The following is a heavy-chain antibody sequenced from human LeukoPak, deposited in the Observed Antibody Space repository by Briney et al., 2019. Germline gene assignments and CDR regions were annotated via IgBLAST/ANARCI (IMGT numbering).Heavy chain of an antibody. CDR1: GFTFDDYG. J-gene: IGHJ3*02. D-gene: IGHD3-22*01. V-gene: IGHV3-20*04. CDR2: INWNGGST. Sequence: PGGSLRLSCAASGFTFDDYGMSWVRQAPGKGLEWVSGINWNGGSTGYADSVKGRFTISRDNAKNSLYLQMNSLRAEDTALYYCARAGHYYDSSGYHNAEAFDIWGQGTMLTVSS. CDR3: ARAGHYYDSSGYHNAEAFDI.